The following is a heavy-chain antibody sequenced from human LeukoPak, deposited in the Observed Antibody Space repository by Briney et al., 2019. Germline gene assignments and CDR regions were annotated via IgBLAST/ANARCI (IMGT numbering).Heavy chain of an antibody. CDR1: GYTFTSYA. CDR2: INAGNGNT. CDR3: AREGHGYSSSWYSDAFDI. V-gene: IGHV1-3*01. J-gene: IGHJ3*02. Sequence: ASVKVSCKASGYTFTSYAMHWVRQAPGQRLEWMGWINAGNGNTKYSQKFQGRVTITRDTSASTAYMELSSLRSEDTAVYYCAREGHGYSSSWYSDAFDIWGQGTMVTVSS. D-gene: IGHD6-13*01.